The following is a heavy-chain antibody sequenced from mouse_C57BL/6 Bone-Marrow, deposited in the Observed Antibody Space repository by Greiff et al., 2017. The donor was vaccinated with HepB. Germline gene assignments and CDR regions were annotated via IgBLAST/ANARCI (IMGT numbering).Heavy chain of an antibody. CDR2: IDPNSGGT. CDR1: GYTFTSYW. Sequence: QVQLQQPGAELVKPGASVKLSCKASGYTFTSYWMHWVKQRPGRGLEWIGRIDPNSGGTKYNEKFKSKATLTVDKPSSTAYMQLSSLTSEDSAVYYGARSPDVGNYYAMDYWGQGTSVTVSS. CDR3: ARSPDVGNYYAMDY. D-gene: IGHD3-1*01. V-gene: IGHV1-72*01. J-gene: IGHJ4*01.